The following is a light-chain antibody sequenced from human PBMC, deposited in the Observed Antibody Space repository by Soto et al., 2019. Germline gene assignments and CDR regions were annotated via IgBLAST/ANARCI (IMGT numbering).Light chain of an antibody. CDR1: SGSVSTGHY. V-gene: IGLV8-61*01. CDR3: VIYMGSGITV. J-gene: IGLJ3*02. CDR2: STN. Sequence: QAVVTQEPSFSVSPGGTVTLTCGLSSGSVSTGHYPSWYQQTPGQAPRTLIYSTNTRSSGVPDRFSGSILGNKAALTITGAQADDESDYYCVIYMGSGITVFGGGTKLTVL.